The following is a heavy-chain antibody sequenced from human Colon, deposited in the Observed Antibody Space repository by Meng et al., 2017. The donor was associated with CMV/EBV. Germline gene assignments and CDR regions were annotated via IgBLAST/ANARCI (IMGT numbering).Heavy chain of an antibody. D-gene: IGHD1-26*01. J-gene: IGHJ4*02. CDR3: AKGRGLGASASNY. CDR1: GFIFGNYA. V-gene: IGHV3-23*01. Sequence: AASGFIFGNYAMSWVRQAPGKGLEWVSTITGSGDGTYYADSVKGRFTISRDTSRNTLSLQMNSLRADDTAIYYCAKGRGLGASASNYWGQGTLVTVS. CDR2: ITGSGDGT.